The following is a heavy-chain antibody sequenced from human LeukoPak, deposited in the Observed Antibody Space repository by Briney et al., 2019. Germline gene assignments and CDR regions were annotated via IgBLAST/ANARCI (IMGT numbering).Heavy chain of an antibody. V-gene: IGHV4-4*02. CDR1: GGSISSSNW. CDR3: AREGRTYYYDSSGYYYFRDAFDI. D-gene: IGHD3-22*01. Sequence: SETLSLTCAVSGGSISSSNWWSWVRQPPGKGLEWIGEIYHSGSTNYNPSLKSRVTISVDKSKNQFSLKLSSVTAADTAVYYCAREGRTYYYDSSGYYYFRDAFDIWGQGTMVTVSS. J-gene: IGHJ3*02. CDR2: IYHSGST.